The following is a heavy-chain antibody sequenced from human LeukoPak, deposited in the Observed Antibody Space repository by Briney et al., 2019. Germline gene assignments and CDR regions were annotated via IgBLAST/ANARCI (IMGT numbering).Heavy chain of an antibody. CDR2: IYTSESP. CDR3: ARGIVVVVAALYYMDV. J-gene: IGHJ6*03. D-gene: IGHD2-15*01. CDR1: GGSISSYY. Sequence: PSETLSLTCTVSGGSISSYYWSWIRQPAGKGLEWIGRIYTSESPTYNPSLKSRVTMSLDTSKNQFSLKLSSVTAADTAVYYCARGIVVVVAALYYMDVWGKGTTVTVSS. V-gene: IGHV4-4*07.